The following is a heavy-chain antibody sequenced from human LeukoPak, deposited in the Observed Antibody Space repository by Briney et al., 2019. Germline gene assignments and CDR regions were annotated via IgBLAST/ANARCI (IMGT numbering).Heavy chain of an antibody. CDR3: ARELAASDY. Sequence: ASVKVSCKASGYPFTSYYMHWVRQAPGQGLEWMGKINPSAGATTYAQKFQGRATMTRDTSTTTVYMELSSLRSEDTAVYYCARELAASDYWGQGTLVTVSS. J-gene: IGHJ4*02. V-gene: IGHV1-46*01. D-gene: IGHD6-19*01. CDR1: GYPFTSYY. CDR2: INPSAGAT.